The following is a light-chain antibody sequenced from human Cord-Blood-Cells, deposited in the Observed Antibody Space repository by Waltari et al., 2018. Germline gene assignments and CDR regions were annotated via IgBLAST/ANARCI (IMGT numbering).Light chain of an antibody. CDR2: AAS. CDR1: QSISSY. CDR3: QQSYSTPPT. J-gene: IGKJ1*01. V-gene: IGKV1-39*01. Sequence: DIQMTQSPSSLSASVGDRVTITCRASQSISSYLNWYQQKPGKAPKLLIYAASSLQSGVPSRFCGSGSGTDFTLTISSLQPEDFATYYCQQSYSTPPTFGQGP.